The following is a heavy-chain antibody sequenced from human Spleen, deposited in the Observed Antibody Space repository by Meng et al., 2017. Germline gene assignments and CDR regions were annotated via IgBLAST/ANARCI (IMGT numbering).Heavy chain of an antibody. CDR2: ISSSSSYV. D-gene: IGHD3-3*01. J-gene: IGHJ4*02. V-gene: IGHV3-21*01. CDR1: GFIFSNYN. Sequence: GGSLRLSCAASGFIFSNYNMNWVRQAPGKGLEWVSSISSSSSYVSYGDSLKGRFTISRDNANNSLYLQMNSLRAEDTAVYYCARGPPFDFWSGPPDYWGQGTLVTVSS. CDR3: ARGPPFDFWSGPPDY.